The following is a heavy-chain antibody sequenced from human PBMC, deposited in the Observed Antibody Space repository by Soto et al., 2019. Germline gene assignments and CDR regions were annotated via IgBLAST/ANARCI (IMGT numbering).Heavy chain of an antibody. J-gene: IGHJ2*01. V-gene: IGHV3-23*01. CDR2: ISTSGVST. D-gene: IGHD2-15*01. CDR3: AKNGIRGGSTVSAFLLNRSSDL. Sequence: GKGLEWVSAISTSGVSTYYADSVKGRFTISRDNSKNTLYLQMNSLRAEDTAFFFRAKNGIRGGSTVSAFLLNRSSDL.